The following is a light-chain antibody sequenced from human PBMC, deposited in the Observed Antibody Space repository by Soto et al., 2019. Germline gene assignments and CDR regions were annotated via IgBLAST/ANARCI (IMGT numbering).Light chain of an antibody. V-gene: IGLV2-14*01. Sequence: QSALTQPASVSRSPGQSITISCTGTSSDVGGYHYVSWYQQYPGKAPKLIIYDVSNRPSGVSDRFSGSKSGNTASLTISGLQPEDESDYYCSSYTSSSTYVFGTGTKVTVL. CDR2: DVS. CDR1: SSDVGGYHY. J-gene: IGLJ1*01. CDR3: SSYTSSSTYV.